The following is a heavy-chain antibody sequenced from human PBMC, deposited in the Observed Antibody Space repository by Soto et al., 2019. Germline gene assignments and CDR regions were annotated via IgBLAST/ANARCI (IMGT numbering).Heavy chain of an antibody. Sequence: PXETRSFPGTPSRGSGNTGVKDWGWVRQPPGKALEFIGYMYKTGETLLNSSLKSRVTLSMETSKNQFSLTLRSVTAADTAVYFCMKAHDSGDCRGMSVWAQGTTVTGPS. CDR2: MYKTGET. CDR3: MKAHDSGDCRGMSV. CDR1: RGSGNTGVKD. V-gene: IGHV4-61*08. J-gene: IGHJ6*02. D-gene: IGHD2-21*02.